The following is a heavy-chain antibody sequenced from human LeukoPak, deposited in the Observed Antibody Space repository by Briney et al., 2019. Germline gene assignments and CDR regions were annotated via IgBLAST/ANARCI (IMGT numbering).Heavy chain of an antibody. CDR3: ARGDYYGSENWFDP. Sequence: SETLSLTCTVSSGSISSYYWSRIRQPAGKGLEWIGRIYTSGSTHYNPSLKSRVTMSVDTSKYQFSLKLSSVTAADTAVYYCARGDYYGSENWFDPWGQGTLVTVSS. J-gene: IGHJ5*02. CDR1: SGSISSYY. V-gene: IGHV4-4*07. CDR2: IYTSGST. D-gene: IGHD3-10*01.